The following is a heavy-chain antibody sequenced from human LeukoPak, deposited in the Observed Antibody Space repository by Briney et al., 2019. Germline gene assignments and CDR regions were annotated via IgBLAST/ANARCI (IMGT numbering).Heavy chain of an antibody. CDR1: GGTFSSYV. Sequence: ASVKVSCKASGGTFSSYVISCVRQAPGQGLEWMGGIIPIVGTANYAQKFQGGGTITTDESTSTAYMELSSLRTEATAVYYCARGPEDGYNSDYWGQGTLVTVPS. J-gene: IGHJ4*02. CDR2: IIPIVGTA. D-gene: IGHD5-24*01. V-gene: IGHV1-69*05. CDR3: ARGPEDGYNSDY.